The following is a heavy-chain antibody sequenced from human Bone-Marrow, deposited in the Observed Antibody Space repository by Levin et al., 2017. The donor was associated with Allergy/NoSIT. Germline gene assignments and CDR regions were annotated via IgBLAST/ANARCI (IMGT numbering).Heavy chain of an antibody. CDR3: AREASGTYGEYFQQ. J-gene: IGHJ1*01. CDR1: GFTFSTYS. V-gene: IGHV3-48*01. D-gene: IGHD3-10*01. CDR2: ISSDGHTI. Sequence: HAGGSLRLSCAGSGFTFSTYSMNWVRQAPGKGLEWLSFISSDGHTIHYADSVKGRFAISRDNAENSLYLQMNSLRAEDTAVYFCAREASGTYGEYFQQWGQGTLVTVSS.